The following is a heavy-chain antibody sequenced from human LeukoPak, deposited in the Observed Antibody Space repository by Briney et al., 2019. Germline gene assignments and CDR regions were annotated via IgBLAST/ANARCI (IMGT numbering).Heavy chain of an antibody. CDR1: GNSITTYW. Sequence: GESLKISCKASGNSITTYWIGWVRQKPGKGLEWMGLIFPGDSDTKYSPSFQGQVTISADKSISTAYLQWSSLKASDTAMYYCARRRGYSYDFDYWGQGTLVTVSS. CDR3: ARRRGYSYDFDY. J-gene: IGHJ4*02. V-gene: IGHV5-51*01. CDR2: IFPGDSDT. D-gene: IGHD5-18*01.